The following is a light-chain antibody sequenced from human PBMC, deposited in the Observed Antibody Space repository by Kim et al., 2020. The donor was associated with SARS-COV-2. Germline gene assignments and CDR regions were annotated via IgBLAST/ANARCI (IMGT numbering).Light chain of an antibody. CDR3: QQYRSYPWT. V-gene: IGKV1-5*03. Sequence: ASGGDRVTITCRASRNVDDYLAWYQQKPGGAPKLLIFKASTLKSGVPSRFSGSGYGTEFTLTINSLQPDDFGTYYCQQYRSYPWTFGQGTKVDIK. J-gene: IGKJ1*01. CDR2: KAS. CDR1: RNVDDY.